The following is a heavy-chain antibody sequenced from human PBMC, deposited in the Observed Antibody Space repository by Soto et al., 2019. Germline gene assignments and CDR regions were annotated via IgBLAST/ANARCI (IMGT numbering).Heavy chain of an antibody. Sequence: EVQLLESGGGLVQPGGSLRLSCAASGFTFSNYAMNWVRQAPGKGLEWVSAISGSGSTYYADSVKSRFTMPRDNSKNKMYLQMNSLRAEDMTVYYCAKVPLRLDYFDYWGPGTLVTVSS. CDR2: ISGSGST. D-gene: IGHD5-12*01. V-gene: IGHV3-23*01. J-gene: IGHJ4*02. CDR3: AKVPLRLDYFDY. CDR1: GFTFSNYA.